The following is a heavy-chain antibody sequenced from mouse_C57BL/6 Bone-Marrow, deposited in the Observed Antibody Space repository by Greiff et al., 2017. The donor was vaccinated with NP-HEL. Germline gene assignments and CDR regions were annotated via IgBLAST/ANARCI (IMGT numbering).Heavy chain of an antibody. CDR3: ATTYPYAMDY. V-gene: IGHV1-72*01. J-gene: IGHJ4*01. D-gene: IGHD5-1*01. CDR1: GYTFTSYW. CDR2: IDPNSGGT. Sequence: QVQLQQPGAELVKPGASVKLSCKASGYTFTSYWMHWVKQRPGRGLEWIGRIDPNSGGTKYNEKFKSKATLTVDKPSSTAYMQLSSLTSEDAAVYYCATTYPYAMDYWGQGTSVTVSS.